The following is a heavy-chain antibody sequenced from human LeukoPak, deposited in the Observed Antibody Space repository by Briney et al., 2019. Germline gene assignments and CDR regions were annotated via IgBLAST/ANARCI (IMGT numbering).Heavy chain of an antibody. V-gene: IGHV1-2*02. Sequence: ASVKVSCKASGYTFTGYYMHWVRRAPGEGLEWLGWINPNSGGTNYAQKFQGRVTMTRDTSISTAYMELSRLRSDDTAFYYCARTLYVAAVPGGLDYWGQGTLVTVSS. CDR2: INPNSGGT. CDR1: GYTFTGYY. CDR3: ARTLYVAAVPGGLDY. D-gene: IGHD6-13*01. J-gene: IGHJ4*02.